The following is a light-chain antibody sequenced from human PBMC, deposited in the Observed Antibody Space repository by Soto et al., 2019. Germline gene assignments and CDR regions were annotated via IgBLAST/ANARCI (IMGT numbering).Light chain of an antibody. J-gene: IGKJ5*01. CDR3: QQLHTLPFT. CDR1: HDISTF. V-gene: IGKV1-9*01. CDR2: EAS. Sequence: DIQLTQSPSLLSASIGDRVTITCRASHDISTFLAWYQQKPGKAPKLLIYEASTLQSGVPSRFSGSGSGTEFTLTISGLLPEDFAAYHCQQLHTLPFTFGQGTRL.